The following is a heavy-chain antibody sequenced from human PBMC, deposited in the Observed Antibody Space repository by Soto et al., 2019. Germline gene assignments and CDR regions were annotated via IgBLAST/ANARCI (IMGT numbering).Heavy chain of an antibody. CDR3: ARSNDADYFDWLFL. V-gene: IGHV4-39*01. CDR1: GGSISSSSYY. J-gene: IGHJ4*02. Sequence: PSETLSLTCTVSGGSISSSSYYWGWIRQPPGKGLEWIGSIYYSGSTYYNPSLKSRVTISVDTSKNQFSLKLSSVTAADTAVYYWARSNDADYFDWLFLWGQGTLVTVSS. CDR2: IYYSGST. D-gene: IGHD3-9*01.